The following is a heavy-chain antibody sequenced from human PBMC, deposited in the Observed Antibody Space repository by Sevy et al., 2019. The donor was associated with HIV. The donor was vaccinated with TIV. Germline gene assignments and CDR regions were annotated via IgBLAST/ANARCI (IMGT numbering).Heavy chain of an antibody. D-gene: IGHD3-22*01. CDR1: GFTFSTYD. CDR3: ARGDYYDSSGYYYRREFDY. Sequence: GGSLRLSCAASGFTFSTYDMHWVRQAPGKGLEWVANIKQDGSEKYYVDSVKGRFTISRDNAKNSLYLQMNSLRAEDTAVYYCARGDYYDSSGYYYRREFDYWGQGTLVTVSS. CDR2: IKQDGSEK. J-gene: IGHJ4*02. V-gene: IGHV3-7*01.